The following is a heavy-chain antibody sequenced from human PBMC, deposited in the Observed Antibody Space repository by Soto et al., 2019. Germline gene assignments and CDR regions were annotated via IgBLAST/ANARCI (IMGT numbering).Heavy chain of an antibody. D-gene: IGHD4-17*01. Sequence: SETVSLTCAVSGGSISSSNWWSWVRQPPGKGLEWIGEIYHSGSTNYNPSLKSRVTISVDTSKNQFSLKLSSVTAADTAVYYCARAYGDYVFDYWGQGTLVIGSS. J-gene: IGHJ4*02. CDR3: ARAYGDYVFDY. CDR1: GGSISSSNW. V-gene: IGHV4-4*02. CDR2: IYHSGST.